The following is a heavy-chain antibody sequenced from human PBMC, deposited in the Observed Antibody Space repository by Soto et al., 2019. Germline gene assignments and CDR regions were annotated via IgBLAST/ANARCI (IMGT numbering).Heavy chain of an antibody. CDR1: GFTFSSYD. V-gene: IGHV3-33*01. J-gene: IGHJ3*02. Sequence: QVQLVESGGGVVQPGRSLRLSCAASGFTFSSYDMHWVRQAPGKGLEWVAIIGYHGSNKYYADSVKGRFTISRDNSKDTLYLQMNSRTAGDTAVYYCARDRHCGSGSTSAFDIWGQGTMVTVSS. D-gene: IGHD3-10*01. CDR3: ARDRHCGSGSTSAFDI. CDR2: IGYHGSNK.